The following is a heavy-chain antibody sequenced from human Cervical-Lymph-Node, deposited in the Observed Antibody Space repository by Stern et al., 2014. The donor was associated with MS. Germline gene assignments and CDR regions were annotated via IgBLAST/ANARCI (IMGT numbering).Heavy chain of an antibody. D-gene: IGHD2-15*01. CDR3: ARDGRHRDNYGLDV. CDR2: IIPIFGTA. J-gene: IGHJ6*02. V-gene: IGHV1-69*01. CDR1: GGTFNVYA. Sequence: VQLVESGAEVKKPGSSVKVSCQASGGTFNVYAINWLRQAPGQGLEWMGGIIPIFGTANYAKKFQGRVTITADESTRTSSMRLSSLRSNDTAVYYCARDGRHRDNYGLDVWGQGTTVIVSS.